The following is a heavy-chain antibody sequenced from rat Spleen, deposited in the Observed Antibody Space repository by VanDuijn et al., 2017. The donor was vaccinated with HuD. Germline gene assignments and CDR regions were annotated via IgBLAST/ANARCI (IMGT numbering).Heavy chain of an antibody. D-gene: IGHD1-1*01. CDR3: TTSITTGGYFDY. CDR1: GFTFSDYN. Sequence: EVKLVESGGGLVQPGRSLKLSCAASGFTFSDYNMAWVRQAPKKGLEWVATISYDGSSTYYRDSVKGRFTISRDNAKSTLYLQMDSLRSEDTATYYCTTSITTGGYFDYWGQGVMVTVSS. J-gene: IGHJ2*01. V-gene: IGHV5-7*01. CDR2: ISYDGSST.